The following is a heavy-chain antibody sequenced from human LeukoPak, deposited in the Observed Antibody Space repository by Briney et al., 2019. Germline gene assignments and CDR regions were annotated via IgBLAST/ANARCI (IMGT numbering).Heavy chain of an antibody. V-gene: IGHV3-23*01. J-gene: IGHJ3*01. Sequence: GGSLRLSCAASGFRLSNADINWVRQAPQKGLEWVSGINRGGETYYADSVQGRFTISRDIPKSTIYLQSSSLTAEDTATYYCAKNNWDGDHGWGPGTRVTVSS. CDR2: INRGGET. D-gene: IGHD1-20*01. CDR1: GFRLSNAD. CDR3: AKNNWDGDHG.